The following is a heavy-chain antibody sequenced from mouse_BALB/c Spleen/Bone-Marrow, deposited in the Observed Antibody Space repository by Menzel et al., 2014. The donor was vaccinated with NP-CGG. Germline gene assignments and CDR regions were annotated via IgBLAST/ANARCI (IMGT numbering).Heavy chain of an antibody. Sequence: LQQSGSELVRPGASVKLSCKASGYIFANYWMHWVKQRHGQGLEWMGNISPRSGSTNYDEKFKSKATLTVDTSSATAYMYLNSLTSEDSAVYYCTRIFDYWGQGTILTVSS. CDR2: ISPRSGST. J-gene: IGHJ2*01. CDR3: TRIFDY. CDR1: GYIFANYW. V-gene: IGHV1S22*01.